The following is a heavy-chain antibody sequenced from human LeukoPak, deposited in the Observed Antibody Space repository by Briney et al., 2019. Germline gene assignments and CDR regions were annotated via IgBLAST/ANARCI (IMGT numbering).Heavy chain of an antibody. CDR1: GYTFTGFY. CDR2: INPSSGRT. D-gene: IGHD3-22*01. CDR3: ARGRGNYDSSGYQYSDH. Sequence: APVKLSCKASGYTFTGFYMHWVRQTPGQGLEWMGMINPSSGRTSYALKFQGRVTMTRATSASTVYMDLSSLRSEDTAAYYCARGRGNYDSSGYQYSDHWGEGTVDPVSS. V-gene: IGHV1-46*01. J-gene: IGHJ4*02.